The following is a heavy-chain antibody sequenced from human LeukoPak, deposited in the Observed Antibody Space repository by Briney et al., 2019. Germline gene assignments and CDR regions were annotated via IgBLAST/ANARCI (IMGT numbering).Heavy chain of an antibody. V-gene: IGHV3-23*01. J-gene: IGHJ5*02. D-gene: IGHD5-18*01. CDR2: INGVGDDT. CDR3: AKGGYTYAYGS. Sequence: GGSLRLSCAASGFTSSSYAMSWVRQTPRKGLEWVSAINGVGDDTFYSDSAKGRFTMSRDNSKNTLCLQMNSLRVDDTAIYYCAKGGYTYAYGSWGQGTLVTVSS. CDR1: GFTSSSYA.